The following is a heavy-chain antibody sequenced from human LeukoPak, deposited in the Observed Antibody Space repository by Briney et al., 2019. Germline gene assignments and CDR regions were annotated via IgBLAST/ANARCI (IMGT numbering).Heavy chain of an antibody. J-gene: IGHJ4*02. D-gene: IGHD3-10*01. V-gene: IGHV3-74*03. CDR1: GLSLNYFW. CDR2: ISNDGTST. CDR3: ASGAPRGFSG. Sequence: PGGSLRLSCTASGLSLNYFWMHWVRQAPGKGLAWVSRISNDGTSTKYADSVKGRFTISRDNAKNTLYLEMDTLRAADTAVYYCASGAPRGFSGWGQGTLVTVFS.